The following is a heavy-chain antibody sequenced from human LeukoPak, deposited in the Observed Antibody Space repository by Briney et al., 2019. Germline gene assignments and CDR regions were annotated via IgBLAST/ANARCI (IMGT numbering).Heavy chain of an antibody. D-gene: IGHD3-10*01. CDR2: IYYSGST. J-gene: IGHJ4*02. CDR1: GASVSSGGYY. CDR3: ARRGGSGRSFYY. V-gene: IGHV4-61*08. Sequence: SETLSLTCTVSGASVSSGGYYWSWLRQPPGKGLEWIGHIYYSGSTNYNPSLESRVTTSVDTSNNQFSLKVSSVTAADTAVYYFARRGGSGRSFYYWGQGTLVTVSS.